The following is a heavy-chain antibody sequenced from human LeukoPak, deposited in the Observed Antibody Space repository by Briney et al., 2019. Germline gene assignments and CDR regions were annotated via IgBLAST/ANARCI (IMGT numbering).Heavy chain of an antibody. D-gene: IGHD5-18*01. Sequence: PSETLSLTCAVYGGSLSGYYWSWIRQPPGKGLEWIGEINHSGSTNYNPSLKSRVTISVDTSKSQFSLKLGSVTAADTAVYYCARDRGYSYAFDYWGQGTLVTVSS. CDR2: INHSGST. V-gene: IGHV4-34*01. CDR3: ARDRGYSYAFDY. J-gene: IGHJ4*02. CDR1: GGSLSGYY.